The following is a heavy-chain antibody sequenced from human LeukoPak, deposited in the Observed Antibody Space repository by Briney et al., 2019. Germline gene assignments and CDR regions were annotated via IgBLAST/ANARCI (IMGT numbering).Heavy chain of an antibody. D-gene: IGHD3-3*01. Sequence: GGSLRLSCAASGFTFSSYWMSWVRQAPGKGLEWVANIKQDGSEKYYVDSVKGRFTISRDNAKNSLYLQMNSLRAEDTAVYYCARGPTYYDFWSGYYHFDYWGQGTLVIVSS. CDR1: GFTFSSYW. J-gene: IGHJ4*02. V-gene: IGHV3-7*01. CDR2: IKQDGSEK. CDR3: ARGPTYYDFWSGYYHFDY.